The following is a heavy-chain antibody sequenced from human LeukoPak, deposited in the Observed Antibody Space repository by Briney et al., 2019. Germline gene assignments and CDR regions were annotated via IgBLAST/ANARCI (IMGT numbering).Heavy chain of an antibody. J-gene: IGHJ4*02. Sequence: SETLSLTCTVSGGSISSSSYYWGWIRQPPGKGLEWIGSIYYSGSTYYNPSLKSRVTISVDTSKNQFSLKLSSVTAADTAVYYCARQLGFCSSTSCYADKVDYWGQGTLVTVSS. CDR2: IYYSGST. V-gene: IGHV4-39*01. CDR3: ARQLGFCSSTSCYADKVDY. CDR1: GGSISSSSYY. D-gene: IGHD2-2*01.